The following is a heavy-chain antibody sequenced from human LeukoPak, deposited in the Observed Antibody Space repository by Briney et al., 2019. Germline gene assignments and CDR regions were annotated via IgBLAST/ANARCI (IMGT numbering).Heavy chain of an antibody. D-gene: IGHD3-10*01. J-gene: IGHJ4*02. Sequence: GGSLRLSCAASGFTFSSYSMNWVRQAPGKGLEWVSSISSSSYIYYADSVKGRFTISRDNAKNSLYLQMNSLRAEDTAVYYCARDGLWFGELYDYWGQGTLVTVSS. V-gene: IGHV3-21*01. CDR3: ARDGLWFGELYDY. CDR1: GFTFSSYS. CDR2: ISSSSYI.